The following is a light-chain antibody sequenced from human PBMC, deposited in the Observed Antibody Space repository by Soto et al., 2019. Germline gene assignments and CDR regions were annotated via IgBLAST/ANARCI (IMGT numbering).Light chain of an antibody. CDR3: QQYNS. Sequence: DIQMTQSPSTLSASVGDRVTITCRASQSISSWLAWYQQKPGKAPKLLIYDASSLESGVPSRFSGSGSGTEFTLTISILQPGDFATYACQQYNSFGQGTK. J-gene: IGKJ1*01. CDR2: DAS. CDR1: QSISSW. V-gene: IGKV1-5*01.